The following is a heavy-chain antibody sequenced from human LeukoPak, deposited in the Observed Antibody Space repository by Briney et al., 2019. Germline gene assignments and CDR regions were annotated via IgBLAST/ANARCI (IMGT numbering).Heavy chain of an antibody. D-gene: IGHD1-26*01. V-gene: IGHV1-69*11. CDR3: AREGMVAQNYFDY. CDR2: IIPILGTE. Sequence: SVKVSCKASVGTFSSYAISWGRQAPGQGREWMGRIIPILGTENYAQKFQGRVTITTDESTSTAYMELSSLRSEDTAVYYCAREGMVAQNYFDYWGQGTLVTVSS. CDR1: VGTFSSYA. J-gene: IGHJ4*02.